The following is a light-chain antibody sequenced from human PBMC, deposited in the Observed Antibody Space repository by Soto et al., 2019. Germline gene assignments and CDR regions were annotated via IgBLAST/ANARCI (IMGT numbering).Light chain of an antibody. CDR1: ESVVSSY. J-gene: IGKJ1*01. CDR2: DAS. Sequence: EIVLTQSPGTLPLSPGERATLSCRATESVVSSYLAWYQLKPGQAPRLLIYDASSRATGIPDRFSGSGSGTDFTLTISRLEPEDFAVYYCQQYGSIPWTFGQGTKVDI. CDR3: QQYGSIPWT. V-gene: IGKV3-20*01.